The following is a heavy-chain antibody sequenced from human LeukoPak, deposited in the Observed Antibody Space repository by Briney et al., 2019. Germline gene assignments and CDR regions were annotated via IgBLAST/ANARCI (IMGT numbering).Heavy chain of an antibody. CDR2: FDPEEVEI. J-gene: IGHJ3*02. D-gene: IGHD3-16*01. CDR1: GHTVSELS. Sequence: ASVKVSCKAHGHTVSELSIHWVRQVPGKGLEWMGGFDPEEVEIDYAQKFKGRVTMTEDTSTDTVHMDLSSLRSDDTAFYYCWETKTPAAIERGEGTLEIWGQGTMVIVSS. V-gene: IGHV1-24*01. CDR3: WETKTPAAIERGEGTLEI.